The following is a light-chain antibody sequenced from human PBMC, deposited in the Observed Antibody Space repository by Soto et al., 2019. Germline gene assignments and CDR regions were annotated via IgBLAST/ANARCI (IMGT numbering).Light chain of an antibody. CDR2: GAS. CDR3: QQYNNWPPYT. J-gene: IGKJ2*01. CDR1: QSVSSN. V-gene: IGKV3-15*01. Sequence: EIVMTQSPATLSVSPGERATLSCRASQSVSSNLAWYQHKPGQAPRLLLYGASTRATGIPARFSGSGSGTEFTLTISSVQSEDFAVYYCQQYNNWPPYTFGQGIKLEIK.